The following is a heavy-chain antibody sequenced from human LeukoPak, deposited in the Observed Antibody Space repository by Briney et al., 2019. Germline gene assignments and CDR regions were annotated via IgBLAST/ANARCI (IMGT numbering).Heavy chain of an antibody. V-gene: IGHV4-61*01. Sequence: SETLPLTCTVSGGSVSSGSYYWSWIRQPPGKGLEWIGYVYYSGSTNYNPSLKSRATISVDRSQNQFSLKLRSATAADTAVYYCARERRMGYCSGGSCYSNFDYWGQGTLVTVSS. J-gene: IGHJ4*02. D-gene: IGHD2-15*01. CDR2: VYYSGST. CDR3: ARERRMGYCSGGSCYSNFDY. CDR1: GGSVSSGSYY.